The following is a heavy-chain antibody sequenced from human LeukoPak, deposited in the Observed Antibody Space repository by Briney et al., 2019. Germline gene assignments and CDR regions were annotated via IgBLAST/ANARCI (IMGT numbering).Heavy chain of an antibody. CDR2: IKQDGSEK. V-gene: IGHV3-7*01. J-gene: IGHJ6*03. Sequence: QAGGSLRLACAASGFTFSSYWMSWVRQAPGKGLEWVANIKQDGSEKYYVDSVKGRFTISRDNAKNSLYLQMNSLRAEDTAVYYCARVVGWYWYYYYYYMDVWGKGTTVTISS. CDR3: ARVVGWYWYYYYYYMDV. CDR1: GFTFSSYW. D-gene: IGHD2-8*02.